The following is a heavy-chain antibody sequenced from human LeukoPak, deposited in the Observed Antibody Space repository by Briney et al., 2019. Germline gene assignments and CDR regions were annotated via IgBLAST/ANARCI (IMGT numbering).Heavy chain of an antibody. Sequence: GGSLRLSCAASRFTFSNYGMHWVRQAPGKGLEWVTFIRFDGSNKYYAASVKGRFTISRDNSKNTLYLQLNSLRTEDTAVYYCAKGFSGKFDYWGQGTLVTVSS. CDR3: AKGFSGKFDY. J-gene: IGHJ4*02. CDR1: RFTFSNYG. CDR2: IRFDGSNK. D-gene: IGHD1-26*01. V-gene: IGHV3-30*02.